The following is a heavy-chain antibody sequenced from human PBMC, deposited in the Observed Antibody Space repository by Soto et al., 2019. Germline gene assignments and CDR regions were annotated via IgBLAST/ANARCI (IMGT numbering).Heavy chain of an antibody. V-gene: IGHV3-30*18. CDR1: GFTFSSYG. D-gene: IGHD1-26*01. J-gene: IGHJ4*02. Sequence: QVQLVESGGGVVQPGRSLSLSCAASGFTFSSYGMHWVRQAPGKGLEWVAVISYDGSNKSYADSVKGRFTIPRDNPKNTLYLQINTLSAEATAVYYCANGTKQCSFAYWGQGTLVTVSS. CDR2: ISYDGSNK. CDR3: ANGTKQCSFAY.